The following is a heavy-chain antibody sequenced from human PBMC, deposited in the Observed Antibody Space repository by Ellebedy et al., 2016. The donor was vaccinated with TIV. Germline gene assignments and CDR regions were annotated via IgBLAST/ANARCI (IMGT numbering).Heavy chain of an antibody. D-gene: IGHD5-18*01. Sequence: GESLKISCAVSGFPFSNYNMNWIRQAPGKGLEWVSSVNNVSTYMLYADSVNGRFTVSRDNAKNSLYLQMNNLRAEDPAVYYCARDFDTAPMKTIFDYWGHGTLVTVSS. CDR3: ARDFDTAPMKTIFDY. CDR2: VNNVSTYM. V-gene: IGHV3-21*01. CDR1: GFPFSNYN. J-gene: IGHJ4*01.